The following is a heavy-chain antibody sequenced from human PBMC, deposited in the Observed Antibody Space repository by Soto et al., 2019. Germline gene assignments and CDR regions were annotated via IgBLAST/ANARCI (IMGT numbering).Heavy chain of an antibody. V-gene: IGHV1-18*04. J-gene: IGHJ4*02. CDR3: ARDLRIIMLRAVIGQAY. CDR2: ISAYNGNT. Sequence: ASVKVSCKASGYTFTSYGISWVRQAPGQGLEWMGWISAYNGNTNYAQKLQGRVTMTTDTSTSTAYMELRSLRSDDTAVYYCARDLRIIMLRAVIGQAYWGQGTLVTVSS. D-gene: IGHD3-10*01. CDR1: GYTFTSYG.